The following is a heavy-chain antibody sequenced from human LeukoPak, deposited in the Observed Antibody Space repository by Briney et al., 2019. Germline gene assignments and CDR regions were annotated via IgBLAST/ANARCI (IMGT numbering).Heavy chain of an antibody. J-gene: IGHJ3*02. CDR2: IRYDGSNK. V-gene: IGHV3-30*02. Sequence: GGSLRLSCAASGFTFNNYGMHWVRQAPGKGLEWVAFIRYDGSNKYYADSVKGRFTISRDNSKNTLYLQMNSLRVEDTAVYYCXXRGIISSAFDIWGQGTMVTVSS. CDR1: GFTFNNYG. D-gene: IGHD3-10*01. CDR3: XXRGIISSAFDI.